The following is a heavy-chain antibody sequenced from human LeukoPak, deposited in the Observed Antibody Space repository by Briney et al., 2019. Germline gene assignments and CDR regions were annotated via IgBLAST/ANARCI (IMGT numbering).Heavy chain of an antibody. D-gene: IGHD3-10*01. CDR2: VDPNTGGT. J-gene: IGHJ5*02. V-gene: IGHV1-2*02. CDR1: GYTFIDYY. Sequence: ASVPVSCKASGYTFIDYYIHWVRPAPGQGLDWMGWVDPNTGGTYYAQTFQGRVTMTSAASISTVYMELTSLTYDDTAAYYCARGSRFHPQNWFDPWGQGTLITVSS. CDR3: ARGSRFHPQNWFDP.